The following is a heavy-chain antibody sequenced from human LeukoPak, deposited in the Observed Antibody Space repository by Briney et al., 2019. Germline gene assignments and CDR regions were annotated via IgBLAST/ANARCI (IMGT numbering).Heavy chain of an antibody. CDR2: ISGSGGST. V-gene: IGHV3-23*01. CDR3: AKVAAAGKYNWFDP. D-gene: IGHD6-13*01. CDR1: GFTFDTYA. Sequence: GGSLRLSCAASGFTFDTYAMSWVRQAPGKGLEWVSGISGSGGSTYYADSVKGRFTISRDNSKNTLYLQMNSLRAEDTAVYYCAKVAAAGKYNWFDPWGQGTLVTVSS. J-gene: IGHJ5*02.